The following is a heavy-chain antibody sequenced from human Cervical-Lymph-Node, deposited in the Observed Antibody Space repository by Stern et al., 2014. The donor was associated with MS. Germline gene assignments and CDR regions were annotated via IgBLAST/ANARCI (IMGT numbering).Heavy chain of an antibody. CDR1: GYTFTGHY. Sequence: VQLVQSGAEVKKPGASVKVSCKASGYTFTGHYMHWVRQAPGQGLEWIGRINRNSGGTKYAQKFQGRVTMARDTSISTAYMELSRLRSDDTAVYYCARQHDYYYGMDVWGQGTTVTVSS. V-gene: IGHV1-2*06. J-gene: IGHJ6*02. CDR3: ARQHDYYYGMDV. CDR2: INRNSGGT.